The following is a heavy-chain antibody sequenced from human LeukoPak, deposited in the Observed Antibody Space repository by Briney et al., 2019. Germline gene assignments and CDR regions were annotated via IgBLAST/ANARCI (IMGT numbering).Heavy chain of an antibody. J-gene: IGHJ4*02. CDR2: IYYSGST. D-gene: IGHD3-22*01. V-gene: IGHV4-59*08. Sequence: PSETLSLTCTVSGVSISSYYWSWIRQPPGEGPEWIGYIYYSGSTNYNPSLKSRVTISVDPSKNQFSLKLSSVTAADTAVYYCARAARYYYDSSGYYRYFDYWGQGTLVTVSS. CDR1: GVSISSYY. CDR3: ARAARYYYDSSGYYRYFDY.